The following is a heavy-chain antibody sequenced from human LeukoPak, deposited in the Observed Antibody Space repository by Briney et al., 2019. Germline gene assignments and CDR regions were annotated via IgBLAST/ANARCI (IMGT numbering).Heavy chain of an antibody. J-gene: IGHJ3*01. Sequence: GGSLRLSCAASGFTVSSNYMSWVRQAPGKGLEWVSVIYSGGSTYYADSVKGRFTISRDNSKNTLYLQMNSLRAEGTAVYYCAKDRKEARGYSSWGHGTMVTVSS. CDR1: GFTVSSNY. D-gene: IGHD5-18*01. CDR2: IYSGGST. CDR3: AKDRKEARGYSS. V-gene: IGHV3-53*01.